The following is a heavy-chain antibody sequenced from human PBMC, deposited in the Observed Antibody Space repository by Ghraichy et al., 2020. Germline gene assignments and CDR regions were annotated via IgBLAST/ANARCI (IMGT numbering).Heavy chain of an antibody. CDR3: LREANYYGTGVPYYFDY. D-gene: IGHD3-10*01. CDR1: GYRLNTYV. J-gene: IGHJ4*02. V-gene: IGHV1-18*01. Sequence: ASVKVSCEASGYRLNTYVMTWVRQAPGQGLEWMGGISGSNGNRNYAQKFKDRVTMTTDTSTNTAYMELRNLRSDDTAVYYCLREANYYGTGVPYYFDYWGQGTLFTVSS. CDR2: ISGSNGNR.